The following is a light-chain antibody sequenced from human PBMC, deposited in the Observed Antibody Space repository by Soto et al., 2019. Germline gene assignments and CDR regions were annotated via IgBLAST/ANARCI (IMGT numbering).Light chain of an antibody. CDR3: QQYESFPRT. CDR2: KAS. V-gene: IGKV1-5*03. CDR1: QSINTW. J-gene: IGKJ1*01. Sequence: DIQRTKSPSTLSASVGDRVTITCRASQSINTWLAWYQQKPGKAPKLFIFKASTLEIGVPSRFSGSGSGTEFTLSISSLQPDDFATYFCQQYESFPRTFGQGTKVEMK.